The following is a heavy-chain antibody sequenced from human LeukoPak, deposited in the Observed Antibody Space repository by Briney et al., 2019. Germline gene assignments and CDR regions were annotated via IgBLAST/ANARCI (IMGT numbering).Heavy chain of an antibody. Sequence: GGSLRLSCAASGFTFSSYAMHWVRQAPGKGLEWVAVISYDGSNKYYADSVKGRLTISRDNSKNTLYLQMNSLRAEDTAVYYCARVHDKIVPAPLDYWGQGTLVTVSS. D-gene: IGHD2-2*01. CDR2: ISYDGSNK. CDR3: ARVHDKIVPAPLDY. J-gene: IGHJ4*02. CDR1: GFTFSSYA. V-gene: IGHV3-30-3*01.